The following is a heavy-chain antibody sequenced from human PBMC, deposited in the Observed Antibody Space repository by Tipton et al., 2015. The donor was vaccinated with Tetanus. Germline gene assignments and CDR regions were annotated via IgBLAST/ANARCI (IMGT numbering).Heavy chain of an antibody. D-gene: IGHD3-3*01. Sequence: SLRLSCAASGFTVSSNYLSWVRRAPGKGLEWVSVIFSGGSTYYADSVKGRFTISRDNSNNTLYLQMNSLRAEDSAVYYCAKGYYDFWSGYPPRGLDPWGQGTLVTVSS. CDR1: GFTVSSNY. CDR2: IFSGGST. V-gene: IGHV3-53*01. J-gene: IGHJ5*02. CDR3: AKGYYDFWSGYPPRGLDP.